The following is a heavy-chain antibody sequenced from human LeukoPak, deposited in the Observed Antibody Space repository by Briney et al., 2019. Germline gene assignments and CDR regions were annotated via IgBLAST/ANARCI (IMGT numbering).Heavy chain of an antibody. CDR3: AWHYYDRSGYYF. Sequence: GESLKISCKGSGYRFTSSWIVWVRQMPGKGLEWMGIIYPGDSETRYSPSFQGHVTISADKSISTAYLQWSSLKASDTAMYYCAWHYYDRSGYYFWGQGTLVTVSP. CDR1: GYRFTSSW. CDR2: IYPGDSET. D-gene: IGHD3-22*01. J-gene: IGHJ4*02. V-gene: IGHV5-51*01.